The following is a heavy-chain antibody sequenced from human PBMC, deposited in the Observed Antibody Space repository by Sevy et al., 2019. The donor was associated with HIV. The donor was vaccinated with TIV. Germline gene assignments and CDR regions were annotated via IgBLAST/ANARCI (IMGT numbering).Heavy chain of an antibody. J-gene: IGHJ4*02. CDR1: GFSFSTYW. D-gene: IGHD1-1*01. CDR3: ARGLVNGGFDY. CDR2: INSDGSIT. V-gene: IGHV3-74*01. Sequence: WGSLRLSCAASGFSFSTYWMHWVRQAPGRGLVWVSRINSDGSITTYADSVKGRFTTSRDNAKNTLYLQMNRLRAEDTAVYYCARGLVNGGFDYWGQGTLVTVSS.